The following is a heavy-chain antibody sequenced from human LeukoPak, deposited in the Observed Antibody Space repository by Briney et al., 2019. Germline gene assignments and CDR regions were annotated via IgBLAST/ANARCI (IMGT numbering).Heavy chain of an antibody. CDR1: GGSISSNSYY. V-gene: IGHV4-39*01. CDR3: ARPRQQLGVFIDY. J-gene: IGHJ4*02. Sequence: PSETLSLTCTVSGGSISSNSYYWGWIRQPPGKGLEWIGSIYYSGSTYYNPSLKSRVTISVDTSKNQFSLKLSSVTAADTAVYYCARPRQQLGVFIDYWGQGTLVTVSS. CDR2: IYYSGST. D-gene: IGHD6-13*01.